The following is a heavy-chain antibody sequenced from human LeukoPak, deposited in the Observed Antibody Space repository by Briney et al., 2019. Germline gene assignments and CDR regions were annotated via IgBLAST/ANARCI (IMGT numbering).Heavy chain of an antibody. CDR2: ISSSSSYI. V-gene: IGHV3-21*01. J-gene: IGHJ6*02. Sequence: GGSLRLSCAASGFTFSSYSMNWVRQAPGKGLEWVSSISSSSSYIYYADSVKGRFTISRDNAKNSLYLQMNSLRADDTAVYYCARERGDPYYDFWSGYPPTQNYGMDVWGQGTTVTVSS. D-gene: IGHD3-3*01. CDR3: ARERGDPYYDFWSGYPPTQNYGMDV. CDR1: GFTFSSYS.